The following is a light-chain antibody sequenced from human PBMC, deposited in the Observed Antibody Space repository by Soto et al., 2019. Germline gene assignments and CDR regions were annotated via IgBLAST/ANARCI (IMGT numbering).Light chain of an antibody. CDR2: SAS. Sequence: DIQMTQSPSTLSASVGDRVTITCRASEDIRTWLAWYQQKPGKAPKLLIYSASSLETGVPSRFSGSGSGTDFTLTISSLQPDDFAAYFCKHYKSFSLTFGGGTKVDIK. CDR3: KHYKSFSLT. J-gene: IGKJ4*01. V-gene: IGKV1-5*03. CDR1: EDIRTW.